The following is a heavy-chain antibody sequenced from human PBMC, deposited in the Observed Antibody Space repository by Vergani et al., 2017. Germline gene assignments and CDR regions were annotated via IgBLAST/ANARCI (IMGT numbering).Heavy chain of an antibody. Sequence: QVQLQQWGAGLLKPSETLSLTCTVSGGSISSSSYYWGWIRQPPGKGLEWIGSIYYSGSTYYNPSLKSRVTISVDTSKNQFSLKLSSVTAADTAVYYCARQDSLYSESYVKGNWFDPWGQGTLVTVSS. D-gene: IGHD1-26*01. CDR1: GGSISSSSYY. V-gene: IGHV4-39*01. CDR2: IYYSGST. J-gene: IGHJ5*02. CDR3: ARQDSLYSESYVKGNWFDP.